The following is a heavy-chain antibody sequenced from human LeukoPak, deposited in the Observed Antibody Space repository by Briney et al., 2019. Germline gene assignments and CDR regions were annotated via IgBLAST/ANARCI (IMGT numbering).Heavy chain of an antibody. CDR1: GGSISSGSYY. J-gene: IGHJ4*02. D-gene: IGHD3-10*01. CDR3: ARTYGSGLHFDY. Sequence: PSQTLSLTCTVSGGSISSGSYYWSWIRQPAGKGLEWIGRIYTSGCTNYNPSLKSRVTISVDTSKNQFSLKLSSVTAADTAVYYCARTYGSGLHFDYWGQGTLVTVSS. V-gene: IGHV4-61*02. CDR2: IYTSGCT.